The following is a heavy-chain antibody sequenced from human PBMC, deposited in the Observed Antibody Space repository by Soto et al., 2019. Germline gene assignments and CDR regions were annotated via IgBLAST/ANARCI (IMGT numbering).Heavy chain of an antibody. Sequence: QVQLVQSGAEVKKPGSSVKVSCKASGGTFSSYAISWVRQAPGQWLEWMAGIIPIFGTANHAQKFQGRVTSTADKSTSTAYLELSSLRSEDTAVYYCASSYDYDSSADYYYGMDVGGQGTTVTVCS. CDR1: GGTFSSYA. D-gene: IGHD3-22*01. J-gene: IGHJ6*02. CDR3: ASSYDYDSSADYYYGMDV. V-gene: IGHV1-69*06. CDR2: IIPIFGTA.